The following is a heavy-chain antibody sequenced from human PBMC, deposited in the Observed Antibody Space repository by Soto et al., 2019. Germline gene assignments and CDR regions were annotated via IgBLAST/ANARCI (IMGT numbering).Heavy chain of an antibody. CDR2: IHHSGGT. CDR3: ARGLLAYCGGDCALFDS. D-gene: IGHD2-21*02. CDR1: GDSLRTLYY. Sequence: SDTLSLTCTVSGDSLRTLYYWSWIRQPPGKGLEWIGHIHHSGGTSYNPSLKSLVAISVDTSKNQFSLKVNSVTAADTAVYYCARGLLAYCGGDCALFDSWGQGIMVTVSS. J-gene: IGHJ4*02. V-gene: IGHV4-59*01.